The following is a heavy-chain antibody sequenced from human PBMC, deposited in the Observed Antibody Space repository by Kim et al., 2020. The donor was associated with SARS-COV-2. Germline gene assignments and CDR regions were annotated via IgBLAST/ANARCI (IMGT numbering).Heavy chain of an antibody. D-gene: IGHD6-13*01. CDR2: IYYSGST. V-gene: IGHV4-59*01. CDR1: GGSISSYY. CDR3: ARDSEVLKYSSSWYKGRTYYYYGMDV. Sequence: SETLSLTCTVSGGSISSYYWSWIRQPPGKGLEWIGYIYYSGSTNYNPSLKSRVTISVDTSKNQFSLKLSSVTAADTAVYYCARDSEVLKYSSSWYKGRTYYYYGMDVWGQGTTVTVSS. J-gene: IGHJ6*02.